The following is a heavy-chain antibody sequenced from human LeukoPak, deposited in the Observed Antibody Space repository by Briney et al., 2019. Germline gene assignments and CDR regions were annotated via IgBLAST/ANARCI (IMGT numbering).Heavy chain of an antibody. CDR1: GFTFSSYA. CDR2: ISGSGGSP. V-gene: IGHV3-23*01. CDR3: AKERYYYDSSGYYDY. J-gene: IGHJ4*02. D-gene: IGHD3-22*01. Sequence: PGGSLRLSCAASGFTFSSYAMSWVRQAPGKGLEWVSAISGSGGSPYYADSVKGRFTISRDNSKNTLYLQMNSLRAEDTAVYYCAKERYYYDSSGYYDYWGQGTLVTVSS.